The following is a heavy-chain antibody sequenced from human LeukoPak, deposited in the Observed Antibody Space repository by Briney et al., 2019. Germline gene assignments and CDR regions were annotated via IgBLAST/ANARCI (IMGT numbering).Heavy chain of an antibody. V-gene: IGHV1-69*05. CDR3: ARAGLLWFGEFLDY. Sequence: ASVKVSCKASGGTFSSYAISWVRQAPGQGLEWMGGIIPIFGTANYAQKFQGRVTITTDESTSTAYMELSSLRSDDTAVYYCARAGLLWFGEFLDYWGQGTLVTVSS. D-gene: IGHD3-10*01. CDR2: IIPIFGTA. CDR1: GGTFSSYA. J-gene: IGHJ4*02.